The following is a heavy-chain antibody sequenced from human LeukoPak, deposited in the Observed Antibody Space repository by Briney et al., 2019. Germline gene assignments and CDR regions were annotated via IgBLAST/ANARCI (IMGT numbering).Heavy chain of an antibody. CDR2: ISETGGVT. D-gene: IGHD3-10*01. J-gene: IGHJ6*02. V-gene: IGHV3-23*01. Sequence: GGSLRLSCVVSGFSFGSYPMSWVRQAPGKGLEWVSVISETGGVTHYADSMKGRFTISRDNSKNTLYLQMNSLRAEDTAVYYCAKDYYGSGSYYNPWHYYYGMDVWGQGATVTVPS. CDR3: AKDYYGSGSYYNPWHYYYGMDV. CDR1: GFSFGSYP.